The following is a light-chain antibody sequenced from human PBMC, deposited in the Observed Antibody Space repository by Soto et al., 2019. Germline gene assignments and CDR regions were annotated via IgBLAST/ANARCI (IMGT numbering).Light chain of an antibody. Sequence: DIVMTQSPLSLPVTPGEPASISCRSSQSLLHFNGYNYLDWYLQKPGQSPQLLIYLGSNRASGVPDRFSGSGSGPDFTLKISRVEAEDVGVYYCMQALQTPRTFGQGTKVEIK. CDR2: LGS. J-gene: IGKJ1*01. CDR3: MQALQTPRT. CDR1: QSLLHFNGYNY. V-gene: IGKV2-28*01.